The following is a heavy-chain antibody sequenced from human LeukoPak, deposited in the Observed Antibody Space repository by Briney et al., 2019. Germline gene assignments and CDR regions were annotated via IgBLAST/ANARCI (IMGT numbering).Heavy chain of an antibody. CDR1: GGSISSYY. CDR2: IYYSGST. J-gene: IGHJ3*02. V-gene: IGHV4-59*01. D-gene: IGHD5-24*01. CDR3: ARHMGDGYARDAFDI. Sequence: PSETLSLTCTVSGGSISSYYWSWIRQPPRKGLEWIGYIYYSGSTNYSPSLKSRVTISVDTSKNQFSLKLSSVTAADTAVYNCARHMGDGYARDAFDIWGQGTMVTVSS.